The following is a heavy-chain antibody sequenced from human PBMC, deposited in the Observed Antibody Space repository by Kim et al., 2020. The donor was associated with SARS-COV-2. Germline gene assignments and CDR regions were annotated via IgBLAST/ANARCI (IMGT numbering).Heavy chain of an antibody. CDR2: INHSGST. Sequence: SETLSLTCAVYGGSFSGYYWSWIRQPPGKGLEWIGEINHSGSTNYNPSLKSRVTISVDTSKNQFSLKLSSVTAADTAVYYCARGNGATVRPFFDYWGQGTLVTVSS. V-gene: IGHV4-34*01. D-gene: IGHD4-17*01. CDR1: GGSFSGYY. CDR3: ARGNGATVRPFFDY. J-gene: IGHJ4*02.